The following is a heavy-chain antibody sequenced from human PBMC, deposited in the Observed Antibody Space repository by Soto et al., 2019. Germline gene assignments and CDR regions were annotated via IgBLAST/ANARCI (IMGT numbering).Heavy chain of an antibody. Sequence: SMRLSCAASGFSFSSYAMNWVRQAPGKGLEWVSVISGSGDSTYYADSVKGRVTISRDNSKNTVHLQMNSLRAEDTAVYYCAKDSRIAVAGTSVYWGQGTQVTVSS. CDR1: GFSFSSYA. D-gene: IGHD6-19*01. J-gene: IGHJ4*02. CDR3: AKDSRIAVAGTSVY. CDR2: ISGSGDST. V-gene: IGHV3-23*01.